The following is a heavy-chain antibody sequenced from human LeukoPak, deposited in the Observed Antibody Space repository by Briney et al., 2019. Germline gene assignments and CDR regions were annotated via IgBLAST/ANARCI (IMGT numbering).Heavy chain of an antibody. CDR3: ARDRTKPGGSGTPTPPGNY. V-gene: IGHV1-18*01. Sequence: GASVKVSCKASGYTFTSYGISWVRQAPGQGLEWMGWSSAYNGNTNYAQKLQGRVTMTTDTSTCTAYMELRSLRSDDTAVYYCARDRTKPGGSGTPTPPGNYWGQGTLVTVSS. CDR1: GYTFTSYG. J-gene: IGHJ4*02. CDR2: SSAYNGNT. D-gene: IGHD3-10*01.